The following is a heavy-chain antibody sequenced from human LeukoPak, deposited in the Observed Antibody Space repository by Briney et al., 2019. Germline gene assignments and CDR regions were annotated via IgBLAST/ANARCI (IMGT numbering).Heavy chain of an antibody. V-gene: IGHV3-48*01. Sequence: GGSLRLSCAASGFTFSSYNMNWVRQAPGKGVEWVSYISSTSSTIYYTDSLKGRFTISRDNAKNSLYLQMNSLRVEDTAVYYCARVVSSWQRNWFDPWGQGTLVTVSS. CDR2: ISSTSSTI. CDR1: GFTFSSYN. CDR3: ARVVSSWQRNWFDP. D-gene: IGHD6-13*01. J-gene: IGHJ5*02.